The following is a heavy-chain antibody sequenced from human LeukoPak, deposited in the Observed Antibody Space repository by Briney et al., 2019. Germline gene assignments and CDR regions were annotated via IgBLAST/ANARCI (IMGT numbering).Heavy chain of an antibody. CDR3: ARVGSQQLAGGWFDP. CDR2: ITPIFGTA. Sequence: ASVKVSCKASGGTFSSYAISWVRQAPGQGLEWMGGITPIFGTANYAQKFQGRVTITADESTSTAYMELSSLRSEDTAVYYCARVGSQQLAGGWFDPWGQGTLVTVSS. V-gene: IGHV1-69*13. D-gene: IGHD6-13*01. J-gene: IGHJ5*02. CDR1: GGTFSSYA.